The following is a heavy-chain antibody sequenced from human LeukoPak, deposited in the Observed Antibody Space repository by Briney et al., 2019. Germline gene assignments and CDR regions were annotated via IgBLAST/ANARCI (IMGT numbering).Heavy chain of an antibody. J-gene: IGHJ4*02. CDR2: IYTGGSS. D-gene: IGHD6-13*01. V-gene: IGHV4-4*07. CDR3: ARGIAAAEGFDY. CDR1: GGSISSYY. Sequence: SETLSLTCSVSGGSISSYYWSWIRQPAGKGLEWIGRIYTGGSSNYNPSLNSRVTMSVDTSKKQFSLKLSSVTAADTAVYYCARGIAAAEGFDYWGQGTLVTVSS.